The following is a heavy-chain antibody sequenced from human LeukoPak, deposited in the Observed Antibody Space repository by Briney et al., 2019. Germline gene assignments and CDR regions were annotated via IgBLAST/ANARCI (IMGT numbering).Heavy chain of an antibody. CDR2: MNPNSGNT. CDR1: GYTFTSYD. V-gene: IGHV1-8*01. D-gene: IGHD1-26*01. CDR3: ARGLSGSYYLIYSYYYYMDV. Sequence: GASVKVSCKASGYTFTSYDINWLRQATGQGLEWMGWMNPNSGNTGYAQKFQGRVTMTRNTSISTAYMELSSLRSEDTAVYYCARGLSGSYYLIYSYYYYMDVWGKGTTVTVSS. J-gene: IGHJ6*03.